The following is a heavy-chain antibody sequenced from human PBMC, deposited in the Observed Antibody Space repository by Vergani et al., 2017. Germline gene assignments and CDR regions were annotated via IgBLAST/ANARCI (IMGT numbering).Heavy chain of an antibody. J-gene: IGHJ4*02. CDR3: ARGLWDCTHIRCSPPSY. V-gene: IGHV3-21*01. D-gene: IGHD2-8*01. CDR1: GFSFSSYS. CDR2: ISGSSSYV. Sequence: EVQLVESRGVLVQPGGSLRLSCAASGFSFSSYSMNWVRQAPGKGLEWVASISGSSSYVFYRDSVEGRFTITRDNAKKSVYLQMNSMRAEDTAMYFCARGLWDCTHIRCSPPSYWGQGTQVTVSS.